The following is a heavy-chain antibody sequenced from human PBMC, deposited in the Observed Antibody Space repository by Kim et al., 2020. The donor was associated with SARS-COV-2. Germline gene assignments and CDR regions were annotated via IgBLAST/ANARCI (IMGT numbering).Heavy chain of an antibody. D-gene: IGHD3-10*01. Sequence: SETLSLTCAVYGGSFSGYYWTWIRQSPGKGLEWIGEINPRCSTNYTPSLKSRVTISIDTSKNQFSLKLSSVTAADTAVYYCARGRNYYGSGDYLSYYYY. CDR3: ARGRNYYGSGDYLSYYYY. J-gene: IGHJ6*03. V-gene: IGHV4-34*01. CDR1: GGSFSGYY. CDR2: INPRCST.